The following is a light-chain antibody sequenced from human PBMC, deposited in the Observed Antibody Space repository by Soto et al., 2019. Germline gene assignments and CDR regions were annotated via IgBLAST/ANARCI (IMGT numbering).Light chain of an antibody. CDR1: SSDVGGYNY. J-gene: IGLJ2*01. CDR3: RSYAGSNNLKV. CDR2: EVS. V-gene: IGLV2-8*01. Sequence: QSALTQPPSASGSPGQSVTISCTGTSSDVGGYNYVSWYQQHPGKAPKLMIYEVSKRPSGVPDRFSGSKSGNTASLTVSGLQAEDEADYYCRSYAGSNNLKVFGGGTKVTVL.